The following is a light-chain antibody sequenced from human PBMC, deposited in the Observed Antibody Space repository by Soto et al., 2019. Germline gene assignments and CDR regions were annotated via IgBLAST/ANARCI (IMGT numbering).Light chain of an antibody. CDR3: QHYNSYSEA. V-gene: IGKV1-5*03. CDR2: KAS. J-gene: IGKJ1*01. Sequence: GSVGDRVTITCRASQTISSWLAWYQQKPGKAPKLLIYKASTLKSGVPSRFSGSGSGTEFTLTISSLQPDDFATYYCQHYNSYSEAFGQGTKVDIK. CDR1: QTISSW.